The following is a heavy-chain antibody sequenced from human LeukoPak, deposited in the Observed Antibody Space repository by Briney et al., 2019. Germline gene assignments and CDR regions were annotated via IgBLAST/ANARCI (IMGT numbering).Heavy chain of an antibody. V-gene: IGHV3-66*01. CDR1: GFTVSSNY. Sequence: GGSLRLSCAASGFTVSSNYMSWVRQAPGKGLEWVSVIYSGGSTYYADSVKGRFTISRDNSKNTLYLQMNSLRAEDTAVYYCAKSPRWFGEIYYYYMDVWGKGTTVTISS. CDR2: IYSGGST. CDR3: AKSPRWFGEIYYYYMDV. D-gene: IGHD3-10*01. J-gene: IGHJ6*03.